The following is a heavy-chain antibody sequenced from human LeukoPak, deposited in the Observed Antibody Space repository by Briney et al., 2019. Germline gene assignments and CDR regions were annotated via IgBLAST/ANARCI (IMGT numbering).Heavy chain of an antibody. Sequence: GASVKVSCKASGYTFTSYGMHWVRQAPGQRVEWMGWINAGNGNTKYSQKFQGRVTISRDTSASTAYMELSSLRSEDTAVYYCARDSVLHGMDVWGQGTTVTVSS. CDR2: INAGNGNT. CDR1: GYTFTSYG. V-gene: IGHV1-3*01. J-gene: IGHJ6*02. D-gene: IGHD5/OR15-5a*01. CDR3: ARDSVLHGMDV.